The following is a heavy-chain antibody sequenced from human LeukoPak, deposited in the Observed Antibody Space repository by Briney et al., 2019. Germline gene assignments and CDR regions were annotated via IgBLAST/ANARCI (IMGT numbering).Heavy chain of an antibody. CDR3: ARGTKGGIVGATGAFDI. CDR2: IIPIFGTA. CDR1: GGTFSSYA. D-gene: IGHD1-26*01. J-gene: IGHJ3*02. Sequence: ASVKVSCKASGGTFSSYAISWVRQAPGQGVEWMGRIIPIFGTANYAQKFQGRVTITTDESTSTAYMELSSLRSEDTAVYYCARGTKGGIVGATGAFDIWGQGTMVTVSS. V-gene: IGHV1-69*05.